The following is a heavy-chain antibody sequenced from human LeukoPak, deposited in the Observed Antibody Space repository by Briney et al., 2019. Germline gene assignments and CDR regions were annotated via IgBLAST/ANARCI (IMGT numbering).Heavy chain of an antibody. CDR1: GFTFSNYW. J-gene: IGHJ3*02. CDR3: ARPTGTTGTTGDAFDI. Sequence: GGSLRLSCAASGFTFSNYWMGWVRQVPGKGLQWVTSIKADGSERYYVDSVKGRFTISRDNAKNSLYLQMNSLRAEDTAVYYCARPTGTTGTTGDAFDIWGQGTMVTVSS. V-gene: IGHV3-7*01. D-gene: IGHD1-1*01. CDR2: IKADGSER.